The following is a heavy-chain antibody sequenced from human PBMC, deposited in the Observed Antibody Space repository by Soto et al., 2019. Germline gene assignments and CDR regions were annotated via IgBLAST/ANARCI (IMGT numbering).Heavy chain of an antibody. V-gene: IGHV4-59*01. Sequence: SETLSLTCTVSGGSISSYYWSWIRQPPGKGLEWIGYIYYSGSTNYNPSLKSRVTIAVDTSKNQFSLKLSSVTAADTAVYYCARDLRLVGYCSSGSCSHYYYGMDVWGQGTTVTVSS. CDR1: GGSISSYY. CDR3: ARDLRLVGYCSSGSCSHYYYGMDV. J-gene: IGHJ6*02. CDR2: IYYSGST. D-gene: IGHD2-15*01.